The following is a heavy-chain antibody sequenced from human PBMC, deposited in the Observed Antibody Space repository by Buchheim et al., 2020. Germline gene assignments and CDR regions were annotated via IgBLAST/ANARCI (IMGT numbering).Heavy chain of an antibody. D-gene: IGHD3-22*01. CDR1: GGSISSGGYY. J-gene: IGHJ2*01. V-gene: IGHV4-31*03. CDR2: IYYSGST. Sequence: QVQLQESGPGLVKPSQTLSLTCTVSGGSISSGGYYWSWIRQHPGKGLEWIGYIYYSGSTYYNPSLKSRVTISVDTSKNQFSLKLSSVTAADTAVYYCARVIGTYYYDSSGYPNWYFDLWGRGTL. CDR3: ARVIGTYYYDSSGYPNWYFDL.